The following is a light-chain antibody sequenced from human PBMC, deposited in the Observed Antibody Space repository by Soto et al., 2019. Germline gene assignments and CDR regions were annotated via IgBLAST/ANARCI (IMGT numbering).Light chain of an antibody. V-gene: IGKV3-15*01. CDR2: GAS. Sequence: EIVMTQFPATLSVSPGERATLSCRASQSVSSNLAWYQQKPGQAPRLLIYGASTRATGIPARFSGSGSGTEFTLTISSLQSEDFAVYSCQQYNNWPRKTFGQGTKVDIK. J-gene: IGKJ1*01. CDR3: QQYNNWPRKT. CDR1: QSVSSN.